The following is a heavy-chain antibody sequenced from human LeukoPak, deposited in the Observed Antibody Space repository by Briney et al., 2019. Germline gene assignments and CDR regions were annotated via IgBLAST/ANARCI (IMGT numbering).Heavy chain of an antibody. CDR3: ARVTMIRGVTLVF. Sequence: GGSLRLSCAASGFTFSNYAMNWVRQAPGKGLEWVSSISSIISYKFYADSVKGRFTISRDNAKNSLYLQMNSLRAEDTAMYYCARVTMIRGVTLVFWGQGTLVTVSS. CDR1: GFTFSNYA. J-gene: IGHJ4*02. D-gene: IGHD3-10*01. V-gene: IGHV3-21*01. CDR2: ISSIISYK.